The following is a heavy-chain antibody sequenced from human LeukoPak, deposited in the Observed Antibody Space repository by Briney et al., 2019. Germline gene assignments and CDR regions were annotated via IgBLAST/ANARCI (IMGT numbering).Heavy chain of an antibody. D-gene: IGHD6-19*01. CDR2: IYSGGTT. Sequence: GGSLRLSCAASRFTVSRSFMSWVRQAPGKGLEWVSIIYSGGTTYYADSVKGRFTISRDNSKNTLYLQMNSLRAEDTAVYYCAREQADSSGWTYYFAYWGPGTLVTVSS. CDR1: RFTVSRSF. CDR3: AREQADSSGWTYYFAY. V-gene: IGHV3-53*01. J-gene: IGHJ4*02.